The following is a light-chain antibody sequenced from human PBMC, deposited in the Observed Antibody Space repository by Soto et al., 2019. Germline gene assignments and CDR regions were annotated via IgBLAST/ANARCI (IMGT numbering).Light chain of an antibody. CDR3: SSYTSSSTDL. J-gene: IGLJ1*01. V-gene: IGLV2-14*03. CDR2: EVS. Sequence: QSVLTQPASVSGSPGQSITISCTGTSSDVGAYNYVSWYQQHPDKAPKLMIYEVSHRPSGVSDRFSGSKSDNTASLTISGLHTEDEADYYCSSYTSSSTDLFGTGTKVTVL. CDR1: SSDVGAYNY.